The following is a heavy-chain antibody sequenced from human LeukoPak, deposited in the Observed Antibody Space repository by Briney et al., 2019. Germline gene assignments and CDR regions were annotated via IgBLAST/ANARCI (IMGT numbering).Heavy chain of an antibody. D-gene: IGHD3-10*01. CDR1: GDTFTSYX. V-gene: IGHV7-4-1*02. J-gene: IGHJ5*02. Sequence: GDTFTSYXXXXXXQXXXXGGXXXXXXNTNPGNPTYAQGFTGRFVFSLDTSVSTAYLQISSLKAEDTAVYYCARDHPMVRGVIIDPWGQGTLVTVSS. CDR2: XNTNPGNP. CDR3: ARDHPMVRGVIIDP.